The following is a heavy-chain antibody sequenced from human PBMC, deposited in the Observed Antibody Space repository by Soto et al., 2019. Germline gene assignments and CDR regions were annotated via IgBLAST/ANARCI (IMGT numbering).Heavy chain of an antibody. D-gene: IGHD3-22*01. CDR1: GYSFTSYW. CDR3: ARRMYYYDSSGYSYYYGMDV. Sequence: GESLKISCKGSGYSFTSYWIGWVRQMPGKGLEWMGIIYPGDSDTRYSPSFQGQVTISADKSISTAYLQWSSLKASDTAMYYCARRMYYYDSSGYSYYYGMDVWGQGTTVTVSS. J-gene: IGHJ6*02. V-gene: IGHV5-51*01. CDR2: IYPGDSDT.